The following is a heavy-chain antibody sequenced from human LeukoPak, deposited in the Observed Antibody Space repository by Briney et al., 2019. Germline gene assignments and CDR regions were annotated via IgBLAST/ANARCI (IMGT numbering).Heavy chain of an antibody. CDR2: INPRNGGT. J-gene: IGHJ4*02. CDR3: ARDGYGGNSFDY. V-gene: IGHV1-2*02. Sequence: ASVKVSCKASGYTFPGHHIHWVRQAPGQGLEWMGWINPRNGGTNYAQKFQGRVTMTRDTSINTAFMELSRLNSDDTAVYFCARDGYGGNSFDYWGQGTLVTVSS. CDR1: GYTFPGHH. D-gene: IGHD4-23*01.